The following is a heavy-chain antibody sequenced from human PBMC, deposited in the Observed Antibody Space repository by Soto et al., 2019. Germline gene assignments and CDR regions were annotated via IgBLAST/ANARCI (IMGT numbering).Heavy chain of an antibody. CDR1: VVTVTISA. Sequence: PWWSLRLSCASCVVTVTISAIAGVRLTPGKGLEWVSAISGSGSNTFYADSARGRFTISRDNSKNTVFLQMNNLRAEDTAGYFCARERASFDYRGQGT. CDR2: ISGSGSNT. CDR3: ARERASFDY. V-gene: IGHV3-23*01. J-gene: IGHJ4*02.